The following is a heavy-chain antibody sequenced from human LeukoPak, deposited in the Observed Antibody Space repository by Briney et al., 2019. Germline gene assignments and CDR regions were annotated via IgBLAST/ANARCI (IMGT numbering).Heavy chain of an antibody. D-gene: IGHD3-22*01. J-gene: IGHJ4*02. V-gene: IGHV2-70*04. CDR3: ARDYYDSSGFDY. CDR1: GFSLSTRGMR. Sequence: SXPTLVNPTQTLTLTCTFSGFSLSTRGMRVRWIRQPPGKALEWLARIDWDDDKFYSTSLKTRLTISKDTSKNQVVLTMTNMDPVDTATYYCARDYYDSSGFDYWGQGTLVTVSS. CDR2: IDWDDDK.